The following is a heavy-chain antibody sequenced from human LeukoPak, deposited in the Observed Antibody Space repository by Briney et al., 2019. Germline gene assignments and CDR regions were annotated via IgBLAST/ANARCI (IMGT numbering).Heavy chain of an antibody. Sequence: SETLSLTCAVYGGSFSGYYWRWIRQPPGKGLEWIGEINHSGSTNYNPSLKSRVTISVDTSKNQFSLKLSSVTAAGTAVYYCARHRLRVLRYFDYWGQGTLVTVSS. V-gene: IGHV4-34*01. J-gene: IGHJ4*02. CDR1: GGSFSGYY. D-gene: IGHD3-9*01. CDR3: ARHRLRVLRYFDY. CDR2: INHSGST.